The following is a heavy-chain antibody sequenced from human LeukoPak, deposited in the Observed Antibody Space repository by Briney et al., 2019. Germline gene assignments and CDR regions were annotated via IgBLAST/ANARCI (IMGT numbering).Heavy chain of an antibody. CDR2: ISGYNGNT. J-gene: IGHJ4*02. D-gene: IGHD1-1*01. CDR1: GYTFTIYG. Sequence: ASVKVSCKASGYTFTIYGINWVRRAPGQGLGWMGWISGYNGNTNYAQKLQGRVTMTTDTSTSTAYMELRSLRSEDTAVYYCARAGDDQEAYFDYWGQGTLVTVSS. CDR3: ARAGDDQEAYFDY. V-gene: IGHV1-18*01.